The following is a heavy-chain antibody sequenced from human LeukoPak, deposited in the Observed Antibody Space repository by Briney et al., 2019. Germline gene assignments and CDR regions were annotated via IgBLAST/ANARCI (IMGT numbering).Heavy chain of an antibody. Sequence: SETLSLTCTVSGGSISNYYWGWIRQPPGKGLEWIGNIFYSGSTYYSPSLKSRVTISLDTSRNQFSLKLSSVTAADTAVYYCARGHSSASDLDYWGQGTLVTVSS. D-gene: IGHD6-6*01. J-gene: IGHJ4*02. CDR1: GGSISNYY. CDR3: ARGHSSASDLDY. V-gene: IGHV4-59*01. CDR2: IFYSGST.